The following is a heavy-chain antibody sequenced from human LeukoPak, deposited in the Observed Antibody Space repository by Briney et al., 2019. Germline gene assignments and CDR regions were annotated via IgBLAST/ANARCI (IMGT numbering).Heavy chain of an antibody. CDR1: GFTVSNNY. CDR2: SGSGDST. D-gene: IGHD2-2*01. V-gene: IGHV3-53*01. J-gene: IGHJ4*02. CDR3: ARELYQLLLDESTNFDY. Sequence: PGGSLRLSCAASGFTVSNNYMSWVRQAPGKGLDWVSAISGSGDSTHYADSVKGRFTISRDNSKNTLYLQMNSLRAEDTAVYYCARELYQLLLDESTNFDYWGQGTLVTVSS.